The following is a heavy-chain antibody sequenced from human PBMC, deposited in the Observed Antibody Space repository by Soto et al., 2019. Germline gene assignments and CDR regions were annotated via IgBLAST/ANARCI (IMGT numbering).Heavy chain of an antibody. V-gene: IGHV3-9*01. D-gene: IGHD3-10*01. CDR2: ITSRGTDI. J-gene: IGHJ4*02. CDR3: AKALWFGESSHYFDY. Sequence: GGSLRLSCAASRFFFGDHAFHWVRQAPGKGLEWVAGITSRGTDIAYADSVKGRFIISRDNAMNVLHLHMNSLRPEDTAVYYCAKALWFGESSHYFDYWGQGTLVTVSS. CDR1: RFFFGDHA.